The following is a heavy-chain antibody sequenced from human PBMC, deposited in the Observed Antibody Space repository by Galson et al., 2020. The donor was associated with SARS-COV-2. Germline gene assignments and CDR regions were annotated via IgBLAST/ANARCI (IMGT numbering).Heavy chain of an antibody. V-gene: IGHV3-21*01. Sequence: GGSLRLSCAASGFTFSSYTMNWVRQVPGEGLEWVSSVTTYSTYINYADSVKGRFTISKDNAKNSLYLQMNSLRAGDTAVYFCARTGTPHYYYSYYMDVWGKGTTVTVSS. D-gene: IGHD6-13*01. CDR3: ARTGTPHYYYSYYMDV. J-gene: IGHJ6*03. CDR1: GFTFSSYT. CDR2: VTTYSTYI.